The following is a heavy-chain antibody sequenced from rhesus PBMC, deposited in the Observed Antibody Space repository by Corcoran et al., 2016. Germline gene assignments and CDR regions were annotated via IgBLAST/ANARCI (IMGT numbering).Heavy chain of an antibody. CDR2: ISGSSGST. J-gene: IGHJ4*01. D-gene: IGHD3-34*01. CDR3: ARVGYWGGYYFDY. V-gene: IGHV4-65*01. Sequence: QVQLQESGPGLVKPSETLSLTCAVSGGSVSSSNWWSWIRQPPGKGLEWLGYISGSSGSTYDNPSLKSRVTISTDTSKNQFSLKLSSVTAADTAVYYCARVGYWGGYYFDYWGQGVLVTVSS. CDR1: GGSVSSSNW.